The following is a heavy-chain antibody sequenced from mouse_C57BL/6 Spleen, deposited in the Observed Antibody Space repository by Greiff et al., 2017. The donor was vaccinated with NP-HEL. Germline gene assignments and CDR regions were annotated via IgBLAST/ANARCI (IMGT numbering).Heavy chain of an antibody. CDR1: GFNIKDYY. V-gene: IGHV14-1*01. CDR3: AKGVRQLRLRYFDY. J-gene: IGHJ2*01. Sequence: EVMLVESGAELVRPGASVKLSCTASGFNIKDYYMHWVKQRPEQGLEWIGRIDPEDGDTEYAPKFKDKATLTVDKSSSTAYMQLSSLTSEDSAVYYCAKGVRQLRLRYFDYWGQGTTLTVSS. D-gene: IGHD3-2*02. CDR2: IDPEDGDT.